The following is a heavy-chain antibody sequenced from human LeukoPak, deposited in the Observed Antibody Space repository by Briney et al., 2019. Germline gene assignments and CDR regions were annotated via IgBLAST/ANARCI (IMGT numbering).Heavy chain of an antibody. D-gene: IGHD3-10*01. Sequence: ASVKVSCKASGYTFTSYYMHWVRRAPGQRLEWRGIRNPSGSSTSYAQKFQGRVTMTRDTSTSTVYMGLSSLRSEDTAVYYCARARPHYYGSEYYFDYWGQGTLVTVSS. CDR2: RNPSGSST. CDR3: ARARPHYYGSEYYFDY. V-gene: IGHV1-46*01. CDR1: GYTFTSYY. J-gene: IGHJ4*02.